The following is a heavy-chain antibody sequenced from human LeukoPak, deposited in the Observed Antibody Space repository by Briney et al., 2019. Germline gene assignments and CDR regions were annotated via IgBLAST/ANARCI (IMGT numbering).Heavy chain of an antibody. J-gene: IGHJ4*02. Sequence: PGGSLRLSCAASGFTFSSYEMNWVRQAPGKGLEWVSYIISSGSTVYYADSVKGRFTISRDNAKNSLYLQMNSLRAEDTAVYYCARDGKYCSSTSCHRPFDYWGQGTLVTVSS. CDR3: ARDGKYCSSTSCHRPFDY. D-gene: IGHD2-2*01. V-gene: IGHV3-48*03. CDR2: IISSGSTV. CDR1: GFTFSSYE.